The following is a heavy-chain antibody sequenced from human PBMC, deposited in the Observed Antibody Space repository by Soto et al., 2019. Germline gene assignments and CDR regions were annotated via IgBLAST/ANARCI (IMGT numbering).Heavy chain of an antibody. CDR1: GFTFSSYA. D-gene: IGHD3-22*01. V-gene: IGHV3-23*01. Sequence: EVQLLESGGGLVQPGGSLRLSCAASGFTFSSYAMSWVRQAPGKGLEWVSAISGSGGSTYYADSVKGRFTISRDNSKNTLYLQMNSLRAEDTAVYYCAKDKFPYYDSSGYYPIDYGGQGTLVTVSS. J-gene: IGHJ4*02. CDR2: ISGSGGST. CDR3: AKDKFPYYDSSGYYPIDY.